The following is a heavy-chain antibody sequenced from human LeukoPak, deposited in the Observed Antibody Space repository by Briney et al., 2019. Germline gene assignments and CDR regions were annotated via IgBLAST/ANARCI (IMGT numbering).Heavy chain of an antibody. D-gene: IGHD2-15*01. V-gene: IGHV3-15*01. J-gene: IGHJ4*02. CDR1: GFTFSNAW. CDR3: TSYSPRDY. CDR2: VKSKSESETT. Sequence: PGGSLRLSCAASGFTFSNAWMSWVRQAPGKGLEWVGCVKSKSESETTEYAAPLKGRFTVSRDDSRNTLYLHMNSLKIEDTAVYYCTSYSPRDYWGQGTLVTVSS.